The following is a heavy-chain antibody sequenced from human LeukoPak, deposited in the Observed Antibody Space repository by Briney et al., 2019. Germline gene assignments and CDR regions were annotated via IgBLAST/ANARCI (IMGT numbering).Heavy chain of an antibody. J-gene: IGHJ4*02. CDR3: ARTTSRH. V-gene: IGHV4-34*01. CDR2: INHSGST. D-gene: IGHD1-14*01. Sequence: PSETLCLTCAVYGGSFSGYYWSWIRQPPGKGLEWIGEINHSGSTNYNPSLKSRVTISVDTSKNQFSLKLSSVTAAETAVYYCARTTSRHWGQGTLVTVSS. CDR1: GGSFSGYY.